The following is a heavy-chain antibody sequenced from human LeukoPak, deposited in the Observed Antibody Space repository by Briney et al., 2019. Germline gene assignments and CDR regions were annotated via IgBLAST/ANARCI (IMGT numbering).Heavy chain of an antibody. D-gene: IGHD4-17*01. Sequence: PGGSLRLSCAASGFTFSSYWMHWVRQAPGKGLVWVSRINSDGSSTSYADSVKGRFTISRDNAKNTLYLQMNSLRAEDTAVYYCASDYGLTTGGYYGMDVWGQGTTVTVSS. CDR2: INSDGSST. CDR1: GFTFSSYW. V-gene: IGHV3-74*01. J-gene: IGHJ6*02. CDR3: ASDYGLTTGGYYGMDV.